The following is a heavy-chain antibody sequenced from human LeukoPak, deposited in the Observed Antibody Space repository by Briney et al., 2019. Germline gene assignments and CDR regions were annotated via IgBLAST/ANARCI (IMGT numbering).Heavy chain of an antibody. CDR2: VFYSGNT. V-gene: IGHV4-59*13. Sequence: SETLSLTCTVSGGSISSFYWNWIRQPPGKGLEWVGYVFYSGNTNYNPSLGSRVTISEDTSKNQFSLNLNSLTAADTAVYFCARAKRGYNYGPLDFWGQGTLVTVSS. J-gene: IGHJ4*02. CDR1: GGSISSFY. D-gene: IGHD5-18*01. CDR3: ARAKRGYNYGPLDF.